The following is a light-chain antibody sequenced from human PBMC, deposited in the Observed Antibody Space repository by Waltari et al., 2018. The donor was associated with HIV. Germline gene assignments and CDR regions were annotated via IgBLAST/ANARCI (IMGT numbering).Light chain of an antibody. CDR2: DND. V-gene: IGLV1-51*01. CDR1: HSNIGTNY. J-gene: IGLJ2*01. CDR3: GTWDTTLSAVV. Sequence: QSLLTHPPSVSAAPGQLVTISCSGTHSNIGTNYISWYQHLPGTAPKLIIYDNDKRPSGIPDRFSGSKSGTSATLGVSGLQTGDEADYFCGTWDTTLSAVVFGGGTKLTVL.